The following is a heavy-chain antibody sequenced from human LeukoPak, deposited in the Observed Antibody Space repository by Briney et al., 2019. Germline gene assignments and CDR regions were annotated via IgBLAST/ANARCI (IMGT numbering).Heavy chain of an antibody. Sequence: GGSLRLSCAASGFTISSYWMNWVRQAPGKGPEWVANIKQDGSEKYYVDSVRGRFTISRDNAKNSLYLQMNSLRAEDTAVYYCGSGSTWLPRGQGTLVTVSS. J-gene: IGHJ4*02. CDR3: GSGSTWLP. D-gene: IGHD6-13*01. V-gene: IGHV3-7*01. CDR1: GFTISSYW. CDR2: IKQDGSEK.